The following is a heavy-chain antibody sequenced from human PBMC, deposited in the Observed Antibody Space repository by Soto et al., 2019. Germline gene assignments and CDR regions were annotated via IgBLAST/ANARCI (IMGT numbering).Heavy chain of an antibody. Sequence: PGGSLRLSCAASGFNFSSYAMHWVRQAPGKGLDWVAVISYDGSNKYYADSVKGRFTISRDNSKNTLYLQMNSLRAEDTAVYYCARDHQVQQLVLDYYYGMDVWGQGTTVTVSS. CDR1: GFNFSSYA. CDR3: ARDHQVQQLVLDYYYGMDV. J-gene: IGHJ6*02. V-gene: IGHV3-30-3*01. CDR2: ISYDGSNK. D-gene: IGHD6-13*01.